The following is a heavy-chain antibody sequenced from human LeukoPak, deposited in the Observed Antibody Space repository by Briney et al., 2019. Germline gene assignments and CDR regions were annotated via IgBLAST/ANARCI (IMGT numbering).Heavy chain of an antibody. CDR2: INHSGST. CDR1: GGSFSGYY. CDR3: ARVWGITMVRGVIPQTNYFDY. V-gene: IGHV4-34*01. J-gene: IGHJ4*02. Sequence: PSETLSLTCAVHGGSFSGYYWSWIRQPPGKGLEWIGEINHSGSTNYNPSLKSRVTISVDTSKNQFSLKLSSVTAADTAVYYCARVWGITMVRGVIPQTNYFDYWGQGTLVTVSS. D-gene: IGHD3-10*01.